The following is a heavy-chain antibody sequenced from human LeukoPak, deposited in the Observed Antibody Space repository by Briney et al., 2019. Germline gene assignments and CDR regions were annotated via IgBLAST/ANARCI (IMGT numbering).Heavy chain of an antibody. J-gene: IGHJ3*02. Sequence: PGGSLRLSCAASGFTFSSYEMNWVRQALGKGLEWVSSISSSSSYIYYADSVKGRFTISRDNAKNSLYLQMNSLRAEDTAVYYCARFRHYYDSSAADAFDIWGQGTMVTVSS. V-gene: IGHV3-21*01. CDR1: GFTFSSYE. CDR3: ARFRHYYDSSAADAFDI. D-gene: IGHD3-22*01. CDR2: ISSSSSYI.